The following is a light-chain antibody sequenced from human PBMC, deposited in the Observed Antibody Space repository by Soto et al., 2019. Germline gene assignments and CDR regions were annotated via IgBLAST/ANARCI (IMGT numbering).Light chain of an antibody. CDR2: GAS. J-gene: IGKJ2*01. CDR1: ESLISN. V-gene: IGKV3-15*01. Sequence: IVMTQSLATLSVSPGESASLSCRASESLISNLAWYQQRAGQAPRLLMFGASTRATGVPARFSGSGSETEFTLTISSLQSEDFAVYYCQQYSFWPYTFGQGTKLEIK. CDR3: QQYSFWPYT.